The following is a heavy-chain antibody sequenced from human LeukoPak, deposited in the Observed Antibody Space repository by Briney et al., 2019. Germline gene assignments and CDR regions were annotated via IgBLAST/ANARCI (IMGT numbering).Heavy chain of an antibody. D-gene: IGHD3-10*01. Sequence: GGSLRLSCAASGFTFSSYSMNWVRQAPGKGLEWVSSISSSSSYIYYADSVKGRFTISRDNAKNSLYLQMNSLRAEDTAVYYCALSFGAMVRGVEKDYWGQGTLVTVSS. J-gene: IGHJ4*02. CDR1: GFTFSSYS. CDR3: ALSFGAMVRGVEKDY. V-gene: IGHV3-21*01. CDR2: ISSSSSYI.